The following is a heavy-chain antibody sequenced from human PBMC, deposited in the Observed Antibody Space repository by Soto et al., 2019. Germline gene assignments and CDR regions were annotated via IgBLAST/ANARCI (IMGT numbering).Heavy chain of an antibody. J-gene: IGHJ5*02. CDR3: ARRGRAAVNWFDP. CDR1: GGSISSYY. D-gene: IGHD1-26*01. Sequence: QVQLQESGPGLVKPSETLSLTCTVSGGSISSYYWSWIRQPPGKGLEWIGYIYYSGSTNYTPSLKSRVTISVDTSKNQFSLKLSSVTAADTAVYYCARRGRAAVNWFDPWGQGTLVTVSS. CDR2: IYYSGST. V-gene: IGHV4-59*08.